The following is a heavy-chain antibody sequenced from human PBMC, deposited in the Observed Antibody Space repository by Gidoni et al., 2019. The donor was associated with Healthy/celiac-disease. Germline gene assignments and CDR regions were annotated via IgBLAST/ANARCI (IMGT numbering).Heavy chain of an antibody. V-gene: IGHV3-30-3*01. Sequence: QVQLVESGGGVVQPGRSLRLSCAASGFTFSSYAMHWVRQAPGKGLEWVAVISYDGSNKYYADSVKGRFTISRDNSKNTLYLQMNSLRAEDTAVYYCARGAVPTSYYFDYWGQGTLVTVSS. CDR2: ISYDGSNK. D-gene: IGHD6-6*01. J-gene: IGHJ4*02. CDR3: ARGAVPTSYYFDY. CDR1: GFTFSSYA.